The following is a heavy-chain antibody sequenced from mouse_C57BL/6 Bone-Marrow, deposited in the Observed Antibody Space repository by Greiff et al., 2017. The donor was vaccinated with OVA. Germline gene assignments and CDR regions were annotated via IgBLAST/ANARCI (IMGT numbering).Heavy chain of an antibody. D-gene: IGHD1-1*01. CDR2: IWRGGST. Sequence: QVQLQQSGPGLVQPSQSLSITCTVSGFSLTSYGVHWVRQSPGKGLEWLGVIWRGGSTDYNAAFMSRLSITKDNSKSQVFFKMNSLQADDTAIYYCAKRGFITTVVAHWYFDVWGTGTTVTVSS. CDR3: AKRGFITTVVAHWYFDV. V-gene: IGHV2-5*01. J-gene: IGHJ1*03. CDR1: GFSLTSYG.